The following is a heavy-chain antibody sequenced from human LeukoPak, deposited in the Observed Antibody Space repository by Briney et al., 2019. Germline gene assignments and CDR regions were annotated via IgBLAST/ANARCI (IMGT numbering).Heavy chain of an antibody. J-gene: IGHJ4*02. CDR3: ARARITMVRGVIKPTSLFDY. V-gene: IGHV4-34*01. CDR2: INHSGGT. CDR1: GGSFSGYY. D-gene: IGHD3-10*01. Sequence: SETLSLTCAVYGGSFSGYYWSWIRQPPGKGLEWIGEINHSGGTSYNPSLKSRVTISVDTSKSQFSLKLSSVTAADTAVYYCARARITMVRGVIKPTSLFDYWGQGTLVTVSS.